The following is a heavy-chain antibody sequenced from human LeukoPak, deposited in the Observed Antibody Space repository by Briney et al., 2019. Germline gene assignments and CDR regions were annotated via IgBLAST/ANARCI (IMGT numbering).Heavy chain of an antibody. CDR2: IYYSGNT. CDR1: GGSISGYY. D-gene: IGHD3-9*01. Sequence: SDTLSLTCTVSGGSISGYYWSWIRQPPGKGLEWIGYIYYSGNTNYNPSLKSRVTISVEMSRNQFSLNLSSVTAADTAVYYCARRVAINYWYVDLWGRGTLVTVSS. J-gene: IGHJ2*01. V-gene: IGHV4-59*08. CDR3: ARRVAINYWYVDL.